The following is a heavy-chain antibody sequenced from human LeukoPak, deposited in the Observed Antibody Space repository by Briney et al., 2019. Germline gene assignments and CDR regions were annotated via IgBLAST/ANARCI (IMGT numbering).Heavy chain of an antibody. D-gene: IGHD3-10*01. CDR2: ISGSGGST. CDR3: ARDSKHYYGSGSYYNY. Sequence: PGGSLRLSCAASGFTFSNYAMSWVRQAPGRGLEWVSGISGSGGSTYYADSVKGRFTISRDNSKNTLYLQMSSLRAEDTAVYYCARDSKHYYGSGSYYNYWGQGTLVTVSS. CDR1: GFTFSNYA. J-gene: IGHJ4*02. V-gene: IGHV3-23*01.